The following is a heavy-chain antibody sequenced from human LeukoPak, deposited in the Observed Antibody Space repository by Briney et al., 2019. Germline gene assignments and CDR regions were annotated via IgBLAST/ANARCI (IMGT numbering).Heavy chain of an antibody. CDR3: ARGDIVVVPAAIFHYMDV. CDR2: ISSGSSTI. D-gene: IGHD2-2*01. V-gene: IGHV3-48*04. CDR1: GFTFSSYS. Sequence: GGSLRLSCAASGFTFSSYSMNWVRQAPGKGLEWASYISSGSSTIYYADSVKGRFTISRDNAKNSLYLQMNSLRAEDTAVYYCARGDIVVVPAAIFHYMDVWGKGTTVTVSS. J-gene: IGHJ6*03.